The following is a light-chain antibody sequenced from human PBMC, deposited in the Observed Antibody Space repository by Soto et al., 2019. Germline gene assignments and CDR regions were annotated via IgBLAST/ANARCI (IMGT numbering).Light chain of an antibody. CDR3: QQYNNWPPWT. V-gene: IGKV3-15*01. CDR2: GAS. J-gene: IGKJ1*01. CDR1: KVVTSN. Sequence: ELVMTKFPATLSLSPGKKATLSAGPSKVVTSNLAWYQQKPGQAPRLLIYGASTRATGIPARFSGSGSGTEFTLTISSLQSEDFAVYYCQQYNNWPPWTFGQGTKVEIK.